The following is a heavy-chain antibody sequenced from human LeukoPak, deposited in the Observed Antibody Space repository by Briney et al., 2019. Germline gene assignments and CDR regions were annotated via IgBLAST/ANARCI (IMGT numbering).Heavy chain of an antibody. Sequence: SGTLSLTCTVSGGSISSSSYYWGWIRQPPGKGLEWIGSIYYSGSTYYNPSLKSRVTISVDTSKNQFSLKLSSVTAADTAVYYCASEGTLAAAGTGAFDIWGQGTMVTVSS. V-gene: IGHV4-39*01. CDR2: IYYSGST. D-gene: IGHD6-13*01. CDR3: ASEGTLAAAGTGAFDI. J-gene: IGHJ3*02. CDR1: GGSISSSSYY.